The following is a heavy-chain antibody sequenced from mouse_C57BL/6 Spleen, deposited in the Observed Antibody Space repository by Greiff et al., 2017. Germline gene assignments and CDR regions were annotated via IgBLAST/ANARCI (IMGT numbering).Heavy chain of an antibody. D-gene: IGHD3-2*02. V-gene: IGHV1-55*01. CDR1: GYTFTSYW. Sequence: QVHVKQSGAELVKPGASVKMSCKASGYTFTSYWITWVKQRPGQGLEWIGDIYPGSGSTNYNEKFKSKATLTVDTSSSTAYMQLSSLTSEDSAVYYCARGGQLRLQAWFAYWGQGTLVTVSA. J-gene: IGHJ3*01. CDR2: IYPGSGST. CDR3: ARGGQLRLQAWFAY.